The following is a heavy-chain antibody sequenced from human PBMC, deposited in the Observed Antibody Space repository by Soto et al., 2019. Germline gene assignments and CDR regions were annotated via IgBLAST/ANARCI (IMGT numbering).Heavy chain of an antibody. V-gene: IGHV1-46*01. CDR3: ARDGVVGAGPNVFDI. J-gene: IGHJ3*02. D-gene: IGHD1-26*01. Sequence: ASVKVSCKASGFIFSKYYMHWVRQAPGQGLEWVGIINPSGTRTSCAPKFQGRVTMTRDTSTSTVYMELSSLTSDDTAVYYCARDGVVGAGPNVFDIWGQGTKVTVSS. CDR2: INPSGTRT. CDR1: GFIFSKYY.